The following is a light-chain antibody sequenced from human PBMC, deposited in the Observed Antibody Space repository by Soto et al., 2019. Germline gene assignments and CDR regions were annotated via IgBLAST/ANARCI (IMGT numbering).Light chain of an antibody. CDR3: QHSYSTPAWT. J-gene: IGKJ1*01. CDR2: AAS. Sequence: DIPMTQSPSSLSASVGDRVTITCRASQSISSYLNWYQQKPGKAPKLLIYAASSLQSGVPSRFSGSGSGTDFTLTISSLQPEDFATYYCQHSYSTPAWTFGQGTKVEIK. V-gene: IGKV1-39*01. CDR1: QSISSY.